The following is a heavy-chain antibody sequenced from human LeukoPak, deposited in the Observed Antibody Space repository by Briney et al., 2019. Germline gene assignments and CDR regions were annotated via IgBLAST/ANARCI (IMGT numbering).Heavy chain of an antibody. CDR3: ASGPSDLGSSSQY. D-gene: IGHD6-6*01. Sequence: ASVKVSCKASGYTFTGYYMHWVRQAPGQGLEWMGWINPNTGGTNCGQKFQGRVTMTTDTSITTAYMELSSLRSDDTAVYYCASGPSDLGSSSQYWGQGTLVTVSS. CDR2: INPNTGGT. V-gene: IGHV1-2*02. CDR1: GYTFTGYY. J-gene: IGHJ4*02.